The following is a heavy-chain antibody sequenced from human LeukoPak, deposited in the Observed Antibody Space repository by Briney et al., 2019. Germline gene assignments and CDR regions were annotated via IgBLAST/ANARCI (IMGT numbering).Heavy chain of an antibody. CDR3: ARGPAGKPIDY. CDR2: IAGSGSAM. Sequence: GGSLRLSCAASGFTFSTYSMNWVRQAPGKGLEWLASIAGSGSAMDYADSVKGRFTISRDNADNSLFLQMNSLRAEDTAVYYCARGPAGKPIDYWGQGALVTVSS. D-gene: IGHD3-16*02. CDR1: GFTFSTYS. V-gene: IGHV3-21*01. J-gene: IGHJ4*02.